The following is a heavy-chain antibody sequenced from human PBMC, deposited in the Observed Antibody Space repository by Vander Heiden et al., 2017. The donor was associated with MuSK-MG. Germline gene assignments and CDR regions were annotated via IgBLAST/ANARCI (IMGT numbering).Heavy chain of an antibody. CDR1: GFPSRRYA. Sequence: EVQLLESGVGLVQPGGSLRLSCATPGFPSRRYAMTWVRQAPGKGLEWVSAISESGDSTYYADSVTGRFTISRDNSKNTLYLQLNSLRAEDTAVYYCTRGFSALDYWGQGTLVTVSS. CDR2: ISESGDST. D-gene: IGHD1-26*01. CDR3: TRGFSALDY. V-gene: IGHV3-23*01. J-gene: IGHJ4*02.